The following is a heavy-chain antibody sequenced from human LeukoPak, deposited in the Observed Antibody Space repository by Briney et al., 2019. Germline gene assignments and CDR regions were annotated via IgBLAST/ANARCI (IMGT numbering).Heavy chain of an antibody. CDR2: IYYSGST. CDR3: ARGTGGDSSGYYYPSWFDP. CDR1: GGSISGYY. J-gene: IGHJ5*02. D-gene: IGHD3-22*01. Sequence: PSETLSLTCTVSGGSISGYYWSWIRQPPGKGLEWIGYIYYSGSTNYNPSLKSRVTISVDTSKNQFSLKLSSVTAADTAVYYCARGTGGDSSGYYYPSWFDPWGQGTPVTVSS. V-gene: IGHV4-59*01.